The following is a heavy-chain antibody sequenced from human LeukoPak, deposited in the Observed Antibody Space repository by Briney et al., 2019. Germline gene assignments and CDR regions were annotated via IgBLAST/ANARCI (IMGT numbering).Heavy chain of an antibody. CDR2: ISSTSTSI. CDR3: AKSFQDVVATITVDY. Sequence: GGSLRLSCAASGFTFSIYSMNWVRQAPGKGLEWVSYISSTSTSIYYADSVKGRFTISRDNAKNSLYLQMNSLRAEDTAVYYCAKSFQDVVATITVDYWGQGTLVTVPS. CDR1: GFTFSIYS. V-gene: IGHV3-48*01. J-gene: IGHJ4*02. D-gene: IGHD5-12*01.